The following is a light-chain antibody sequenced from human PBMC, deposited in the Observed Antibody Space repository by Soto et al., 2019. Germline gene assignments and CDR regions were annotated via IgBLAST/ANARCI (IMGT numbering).Light chain of an antibody. CDR1: QSVSSRY. J-gene: IGKJ2*01. CDR3: QQYVNSLYT. V-gene: IGKV3-20*01. Sequence: EIVLTQSPGTLSLSPGERATLSCKASQSVSSRYLVWYQQRPGQAPRLLMYGASTRATGIPDRFSGSGSGTDFTLTISRLEAEDFAVYFCQQYVNSLYTFGQGTKLEIK. CDR2: GAS.